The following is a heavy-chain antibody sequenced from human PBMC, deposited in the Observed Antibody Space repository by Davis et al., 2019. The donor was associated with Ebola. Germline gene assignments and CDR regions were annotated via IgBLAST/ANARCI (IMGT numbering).Heavy chain of an antibody. Sequence: ASVKVSCKVSGYTLTELSMHWVRQAPGKGLEWMGGFDPEDGETIYAQKFQGRVTMTEDTSTDTAYMELSSLRSEDTAVYYCATKSIGVRGEDPMDVWGKGTTVTVSS. V-gene: IGHV1-24*01. J-gene: IGHJ6*03. CDR2: FDPEDGET. CDR1: GYTLTELS. CDR3: ATKSIGVRGEDPMDV. D-gene: IGHD3-10*01.